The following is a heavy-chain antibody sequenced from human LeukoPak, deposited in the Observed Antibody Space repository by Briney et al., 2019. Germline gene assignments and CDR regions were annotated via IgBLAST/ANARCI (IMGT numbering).Heavy chain of an antibody. D-gene: IGHD1-26*01. Sequence: GSLRLSCAASGFTVSSNYMSWVRQAPGKGLEWVSVIYSGGSTYYADSVKGRSTISRDNSKNTLYLQMNSLRAEDTAVYYCARESWEPLEYYYGMDVWGQGTTVTVSS. CDR3: ARESWEPLEYYYGMDV. J-gene: IGHJ6*02. CDR1: GFTVSSNY. CDR2: IYSGGST. V-gene: IGHV3-66*02.